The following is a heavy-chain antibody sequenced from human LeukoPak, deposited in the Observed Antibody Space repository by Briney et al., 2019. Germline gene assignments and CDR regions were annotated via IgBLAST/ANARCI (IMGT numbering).Heavy chain of an antibody. CDR2: IYPNDSNT. Sequence: GESLKISCKASGYSFTSYWIGWVRQMPGKGLEWMGIIYPNDSNTRYSPSFQGQVTISADKSVSTAYLQWTSLQPSDTAMYYCAKLSSTPGYNPFDYWGQGTLVTVSS. CDR1: GYSFTSYW. J-gene: IGHJ4*02. V-gene: IGHV5-51*01. CDR3: AKLSSTPGYNPFDY. D-gene: IGHD5-24*01.